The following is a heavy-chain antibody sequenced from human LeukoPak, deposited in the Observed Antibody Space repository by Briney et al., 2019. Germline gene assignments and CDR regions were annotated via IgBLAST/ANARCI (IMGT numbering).Heavy chain of an antibody. CDR1: GFTVSSNY. CDR3: ARDHYYDRVYMDV. J-gene: IGHJ6*03. D-gene: IGHD3-22*01. Sequence: GGSLRLSCAASGFTVSSNYMSWVRQAPGKGLEWVSVIYSGGSTYYADSVKGRFTISRDNSKNTLYLQMNSLRAEDTAVYYCARDHYYDRVYMDVWGKGTTVTVSS. CDR2: IYSGGST. V-gene: IGHV3-53*01.